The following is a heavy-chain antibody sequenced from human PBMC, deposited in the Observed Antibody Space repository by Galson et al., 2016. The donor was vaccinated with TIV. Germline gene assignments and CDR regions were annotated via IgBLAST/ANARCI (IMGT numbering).Heavy chain of an antibody. V-gene: IGHV3-66*02. CDR2: ISDGGKT. D-gene: IGHD2-15*01. J-gene: IGHJ6*02. Sequence: SLRLSCAASGLSVKINYMTWVRQAPGKGLEWVSLISDGGKTYYPDSVRGRFTISRDNSKNTLYLQMNSLRLEDTAVYYCARDRVVDATNYYYYYGMDVWGQGTAVTVSS. CDR3: ARDRVVDATNYYYYYGMDV. CDR1: GLSVKINY.